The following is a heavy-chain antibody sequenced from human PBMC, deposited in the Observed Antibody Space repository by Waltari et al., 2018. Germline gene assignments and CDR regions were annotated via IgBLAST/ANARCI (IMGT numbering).Heavy chain of an antibody. V-gene: IGHV1-69*08. Sequence: QVQLVQSGAEVKKPGASVKVSCKASGGTFSNYSGSWVGQVPGQGLEWMGRIIPILGIAKNIGNYAQKFQGRVTITTDRSTSTAYMELSSLTSDDTAVYYCARDLAAAGRMNIAEFDYWGQGTLVTVSS. D-gene: IGHD6-13*01. J-gene: IGHJ4*02. CDR1: GGTFSNYS. CDR3: ARDLAAAGRMNIAEFDY. CDR2: IIPILGIAKNIG.